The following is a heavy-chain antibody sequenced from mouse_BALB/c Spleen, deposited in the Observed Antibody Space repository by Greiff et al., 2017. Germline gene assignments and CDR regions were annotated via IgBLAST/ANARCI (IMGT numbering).Heavy chain of an antibody. CDR3: ARSTGTRYFDV. CDR2: ISSGSSTI. Sequence: EVHLVESGGGLVQPGGSRKLSCAASGFTFSSFGMHWVRQAPEKGLEWVAYISSGSSTIYYADTVKGRFTISRDNPKNTLFLQMTSLRSEDTAMYYCARSTGTRYFDVWGAGTTVTVSS. D-gene: IGHD4-1*02. J-gene: IGHJ1*01. CDR1: GFTFSSFG. V-gene: IGHV5-17*02.